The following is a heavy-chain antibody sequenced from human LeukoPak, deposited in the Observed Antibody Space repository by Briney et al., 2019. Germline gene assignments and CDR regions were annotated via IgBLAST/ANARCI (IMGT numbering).Heavy chain of an antibody. CDR1: GDSVSSNSAT. Sequence: SQTLSLTCAISGDSVSSNSATWNWIRQSPSRGLEWLGRTYYRSKWYKYYAVSVKGRITINPDTSKNQFSLQLNSVTPEDTAVYYCARDRRGIVGVPWFDPWGQGTLVTVSS. D-gene: IGHD1-26*01. CDR2: TYYRSKWYK. J-gene: IGHJ5*02. CDR3: ARDRRGIVGVPWFDP. V-gene: IGHV6-1*01.